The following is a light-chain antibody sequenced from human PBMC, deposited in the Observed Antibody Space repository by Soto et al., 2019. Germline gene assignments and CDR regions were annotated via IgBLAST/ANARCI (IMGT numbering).Light chain of an antibody. V-gene: IGKV3-20*01. CDR1: QSVSSSY. CDR3: QQYGSSPWT. CDR2: GAS. J-gene: IGKJ1*01. Sequence: EIVLTQSPGTLSLSPGERATLSCRASQSVSSSYLSWYQQKPGQAPRLLMYGASSRATGIPDRFSGSGSGTGFTLPISRLEPEDFAVYYCQQYGSSPWTFGQGTKVEIK.